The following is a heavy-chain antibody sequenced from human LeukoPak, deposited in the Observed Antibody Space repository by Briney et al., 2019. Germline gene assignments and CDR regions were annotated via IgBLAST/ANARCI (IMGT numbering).Heavy chain of an antibody. CDR1: GGSFSGYY. CDR3: ARLYSRGVIVIFDY. D-gene: IGHD3-16*02. CDR2: INHSGST. Sequence: SETLSLTCAVYGGSFSGYYWSWIRQPPGKGLEWIGEINHSGSTNYNPSLKSRVTISVDTSKNQFSLKLSSVTAADTAVYYCARLYSRGVIVIFDYWGQGTLVTVSS. V-gene: IGHV4-34*01. J-gene: IGHJ4*02.